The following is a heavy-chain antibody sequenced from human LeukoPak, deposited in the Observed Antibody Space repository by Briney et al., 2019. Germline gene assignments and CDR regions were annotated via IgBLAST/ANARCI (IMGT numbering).Heavy chain of an antibody. V-gene: IGHV1-2*02. CDR1: GYTFTGYY. J-gene: IGHJ4*02. CDR2: INPNSGGT. CDR3: AGRRIAAAGAGVDY. D-gene: IGHD6-13*01. Sequence: VASVKVSCKASGYTFTGYYMHWVRQAPGQGLEWMGWINPNSGGTNYAQKFQGRVTMTRDTSISTAYMELSRLRSDDTAVYYCAGRRIAAAGAGVDYWGQGTLVTVSS.